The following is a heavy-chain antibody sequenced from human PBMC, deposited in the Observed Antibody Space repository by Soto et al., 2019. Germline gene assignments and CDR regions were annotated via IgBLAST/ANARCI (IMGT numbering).Heavy chain of an antibody. D-gene: IGHD3-10*02. CDR2: IKSDGSGT. Sequence: GESLRLSCAASGFTFSGYWMHWVRQAPGKGLEWVSRIKSDGSGTTYADSVTGRFSTSRDNAKNTVYLQMDRLRVEDTAVYYCGRNVRFVLGGPDEYWGQGTPVTVSS. J-gene: IGHJ4*02. V-gene: IGHV3-74*03. CDR1: GFTFSGYW. CDR3: GRNVRFVLGGPDEY.